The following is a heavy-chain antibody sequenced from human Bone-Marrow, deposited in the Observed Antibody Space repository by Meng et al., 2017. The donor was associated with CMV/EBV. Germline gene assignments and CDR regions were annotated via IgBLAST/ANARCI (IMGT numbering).Heavy chain of an antibody. CDR3: ARAKSSSGSLSVLGMDF. CDR1: GFTFSSYD. J-gene: IGHJ6*02. CDR2: IGTAGDT. Sequence: GGSLRLSCAASGFTFSSYDMHWVRQATGKGLEWVSAIGTAGDTYYPGSVKGRFTISRENAKNSLYLQMNSLRAGDTAVYYCARAKSSSGSLSVLGMDFWGQGTTVTGSS. D-gene: IGHD6-6*01. V-gene: IGHV3-13*01.